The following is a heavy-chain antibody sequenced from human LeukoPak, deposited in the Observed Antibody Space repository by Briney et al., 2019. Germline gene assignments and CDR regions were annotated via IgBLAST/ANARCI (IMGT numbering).Heavy chain of an antibody. CDR3: ARSEFSQGIQPLSD. Sequence: SVKVSCKASGGTFSSYAISWVRQAPGQGLEWMGGIIPIFGTANYAQEFQGRVTITADESTSTAYMELSSLRSEDTAVYYCARSEFSQGIQPLSDWGQGTLVTVSS. CDR1: GGTFSSYA. D-gene: IGHD5-18*01. J-gene: IGHJ4*02. V-gene: IGHV1-69*13. CDR2: IIPIFGTA.